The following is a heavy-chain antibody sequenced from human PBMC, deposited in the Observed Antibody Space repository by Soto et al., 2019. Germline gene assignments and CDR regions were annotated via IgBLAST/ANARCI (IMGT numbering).Heavy chain of an antibody. Sequence: QVHLLLQSGAEVKKPGSSVKVSCKASGGNPSNSAISWVRQAPGQGPEWMGGIIPVFGIVSYAQKFQGRVTITADESTSTAYMELSSLRSEDTAVYFCAGGRIVVAGSSAYYGMDVWGQGTTVTVSS. CDR1: GGNPSNSA. V-gene: IGHV1-69*01. CDR3: AGGRIVVAGSSAYYGMDV. CDR2: IIPVFGIV. D-gene: IGHD6-19*01. J-gene: IGHJ6*02.